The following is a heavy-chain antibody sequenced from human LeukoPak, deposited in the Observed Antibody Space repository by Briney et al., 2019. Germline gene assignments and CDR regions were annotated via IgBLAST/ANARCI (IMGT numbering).Heavy chain of an antibody. Sequence: GGSLRLSCAASGFTFSSYAMSWVRQAPGKGLEWVSAISDSGGSTYYADSVKGRFTISRDNSKNTLYLQMNSLRAEDTAVYYCAKDILLRIVVVPAAISFDYWAREPWSPSPQ. CDR3: AKDILLRIVVVPAAISFDY. D-gene: IGHD2-2*01. J-gene: IGHJ4*02. CDR2: ISDSGGST. CDR1: GFTFSSYA. V-gene: IGHV3-23*01.